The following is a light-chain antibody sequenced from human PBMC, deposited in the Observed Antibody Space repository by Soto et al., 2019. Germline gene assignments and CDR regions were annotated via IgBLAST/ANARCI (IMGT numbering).Light chain of an antibody. CDR2: RTN. Sequence: QSVLTQPPSASGTPGQRVTLSCSGSSSNIGTRYVYWYQQLPGTAPKLLIYRTNQRPTGVPDRFSGSKSGTSASLAISGLRSEDGADYYCAAWDDSLSGWVFGGGTKLTVL. V-gene: IGLV1-47*01. CDR3: AAWDDSLSGWV. J-gene: IGLJ3*02. CDR1: SSNIGTRY.